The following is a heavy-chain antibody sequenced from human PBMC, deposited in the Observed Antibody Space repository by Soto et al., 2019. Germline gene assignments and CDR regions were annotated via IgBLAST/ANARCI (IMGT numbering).Heavy chain of an antibody. D-gene: IGHD3-9*01. Sequence: SVKVSCKASGGTFRSYAMILVRHAPGQWLEWMGGIMPVFGTANYAQKVQGRVTIAADKSTSTAYMELSRLRSEDTAVYYCATKGYDILTRPSSHYYSATHAWGKG. J-gene: IGHJ6*04. CDR3: ATKGYDILTRPSSHYYSATHA. CDR1: GGTFRSYA. V-gene: IGHV1-69*06. CDR2: IMPVFGTA.